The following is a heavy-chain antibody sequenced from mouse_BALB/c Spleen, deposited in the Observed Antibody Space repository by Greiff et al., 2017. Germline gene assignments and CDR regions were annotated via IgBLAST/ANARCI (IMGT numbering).Heavy chain of an antibody. CDR1: GDSITSGY. CDR2: ISYSGST. CDR3: ARRRTTVGYFDY. J-gene: IGHJ2*01. V-gene: IGHV3-8*02. Sequence: EVHLVESGPSLVKPSQTLSLTCSVTGDSITSGYWNWIRKFPGNKLEYMGYISYSGSTYYNPSLKSRISITRDTSKNQYYLQLNSVTTEDTATYYCARRRTTVGYFDYWGQGTTLTVSS. D-gene: IGHD1-1*01.